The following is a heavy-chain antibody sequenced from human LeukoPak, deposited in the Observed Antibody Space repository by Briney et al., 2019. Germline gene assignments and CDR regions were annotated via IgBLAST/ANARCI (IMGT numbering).Heavy chain of an antibody. CDR2: ISGSGGST. CDR3: ARATYYYDSSGYYYFDY. V-gene: IGHV3-23*01. D-gene: IGHD3-22*01. J-gene: IGHJ4*02. CDR1: GFTFSSYA. Sequence: GGSLRLSCAASGFTFSSYAMSWVRQAPGKGLEWVSAISGSGGSTYYADSVKGRFTISRDNSKNSLYLQMNSLRAEDTAVYYCARATYYYDSSGYYYFDYWGQGTLVTVSS.